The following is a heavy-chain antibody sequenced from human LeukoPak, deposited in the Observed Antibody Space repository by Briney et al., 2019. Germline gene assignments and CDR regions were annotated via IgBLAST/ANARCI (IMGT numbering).Heavy chain of an antibody. CDR2: INHSGST. D-gene: IGHD2-15*01. V-gene: IGHV4-34*01. CDR3: ARVIKGLHLRHYYYYYMDV. CDR1: GGSFSGYY. J-gene: IGHJ6*03. Sequence: SETLSLTCAVYGGSFSGYYWSWIRQPPGKGLEWIGEINHSGSTNYNPSLKSRVTISVDTSKNQFSLKLSSVTAADTAVYYCARVIKGLHLRHYYYYYMDVWGKRTTVTVSS.